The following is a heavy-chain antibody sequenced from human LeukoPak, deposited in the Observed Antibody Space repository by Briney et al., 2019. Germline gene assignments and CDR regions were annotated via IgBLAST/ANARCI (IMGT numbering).Heavy chain of an antibody. V-gene: IGHV4-39*01. Sequence: SETLSLTCTVSGGSVISSPYYWGWIRQPPGKGLEWIGSIYYSGSSYYNPSLKSRVTISVDTSKNQFSLKLSSVTAADTAVYYCARRKLAVAIDYWGQGTLVTVSS. CDR1: GGSVISSPYY. J-gene: IGHJ4*02. CDR3: ARRKLAVAIDY. CDR2: IYYSGSS. D-gene: IGHD6-19*01.